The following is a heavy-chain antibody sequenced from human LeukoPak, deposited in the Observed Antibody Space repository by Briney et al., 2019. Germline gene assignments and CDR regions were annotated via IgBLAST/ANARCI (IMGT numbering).Heavy chain of an antibody. J-gene: IGHJ4*02. V-gene: IGHV1-2*02. CDR3: ARDSDSSGYYYYFDS. CDR1: GYTFTGYY. Sequence: AAVKVSRKASGYTFTGYYMHWVRQAPGQGLEWMGWINPNSGSTNYAQKFQGRVTMTRDTSISTAYMELSRLTSDDTAIYYCARDSDSSGYYYYFDSWGQGTLVTVSS. CDR2: INPNSGST. D-gene: IGHD3-22*01.